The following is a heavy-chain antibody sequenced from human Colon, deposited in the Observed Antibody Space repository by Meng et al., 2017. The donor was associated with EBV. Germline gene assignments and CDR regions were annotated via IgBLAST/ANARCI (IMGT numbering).Heavy chain of an antibody. Sequence: QRELQESGPGLVKPSETLSLTCSVSGASSSRSYYYWGWIRQSPGKGLEWLGSFYFDGTIYYNPSLESRLTISKDTSKNQFSLRLTSLTAADTAVYYCARRQGGAAFDYWGQGTLVTVSS. CDR2: FYFDGTI. J-gene: IGHJ4*02. CDR1: GASSSRSYYY. V-gene: IGHV4-39*07. D-gene: IGHD1-26*01. CDR3: ARRQGGAAFDY.